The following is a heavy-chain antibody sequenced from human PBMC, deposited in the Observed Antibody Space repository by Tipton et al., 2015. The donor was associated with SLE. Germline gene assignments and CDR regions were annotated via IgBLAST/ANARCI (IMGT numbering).Heavy chain of an antibody. V-gene: IGHV1-69*05. Sequence: QSGAEVKKPGSSVKVSCKASGGTFSGYAISWVRQAPGQGLEWMGGIIPILGIANYAQKFQGGVTITTDESTSTAYMELSSLRSEETAVYYCARQGNRNVDDAFDIWGQGTMVTVSS. CDR3: ARQGNRNVDDAFDI. CDR1: GGTFSGYA. J-gene: IGHJ3*02. D-gene: IGHD1-14*01. CDR2: IIPILGIA.